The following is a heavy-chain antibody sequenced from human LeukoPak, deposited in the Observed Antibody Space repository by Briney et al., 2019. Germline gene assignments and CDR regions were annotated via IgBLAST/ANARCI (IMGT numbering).Heavy chain of an antibody. CDR1: GCPVSSGRYY. CDR3: ARDSDCSGGSCYSDGYYYYYGMDV. D-gene: IGHD2-15*01. V-gene: IGHV4-61*01. J-gene: IGHJ6*04. CDR2: IYYSGST. Sequence: KPSETLPLTCTVSGCPVSSGRYYWSWIRQPPGKGLEWIGYIYYSGSTNYNPSLKSRVTISVDTSKNQSSLKLSSVTAADTAVYYCARDSDCSGGSCYSDGYYYYYGMDVWGKGTTVTVSS.